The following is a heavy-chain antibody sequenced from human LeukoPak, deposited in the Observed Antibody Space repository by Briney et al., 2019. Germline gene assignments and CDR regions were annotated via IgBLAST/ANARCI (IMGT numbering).Heavy chain of an antibody. CDR2: IWYDGSNK. D-gene: IGHD1-1*01. J-gene: IGHJ6*03. Sequence: GGSLRLSCAASGLSFSDYGMHWVRQAPGKGLEWVATIWYDGSNKYYANSVKGRFTISRDNSKNTLYLQMNSLRAEDTAVYYCARDYGTISSPYCYYMDVWGKGTTVTVSS. CDR1: GLSFSDYG. V-gene: IGHV3-33*01. CDR3: ARDYGTISSPYCYYMDV.